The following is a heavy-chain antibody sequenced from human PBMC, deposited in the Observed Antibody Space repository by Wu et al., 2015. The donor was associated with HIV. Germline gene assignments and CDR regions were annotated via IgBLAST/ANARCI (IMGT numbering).Heavy chain of an antibody. J-gene: IGHJ6*01. V-gene: IGHV1-69*12. Sequence: QVQLLQSGAEVKKPGSSVKVSCKASGGTFSNYAISWVRQAPGQGLEWMGGIIPIFGTANYAQKFQGRVTITADGSTNTAYMELSSLGSEDTAVYYCATTNRILINGGDYYHRYGMDVWGQGTTVTVSS. CDR1: GGTFSNYA. CDR2: IIPIFGTA. CDR3: ATTNRILINGGDYYHRYGMDV. D-gene: IGHD2-21*01.